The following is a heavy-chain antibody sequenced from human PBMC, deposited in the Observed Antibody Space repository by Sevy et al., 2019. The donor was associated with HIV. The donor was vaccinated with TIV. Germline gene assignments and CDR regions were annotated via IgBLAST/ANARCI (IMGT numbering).Heavy chain of an antibody. Sequence: GGSLRLSCAASGFIFSSFEMNWVRPAPGKGLEWVSSISTSGSNRYYADSVKGRVTISRDNAKKSLYLQMNSLRAEDTAIYFCAKRGGQYDLGMDVWGQGTTVTVSS. V-gene: IGHV3-48*03. CDR2: ISTSGSNR. D-gene: IGHD1-1*01. CDR1: GFIFSSFE. CDR3: AKRGGQYDLGMDV. J-gene: IGHJ6*02.